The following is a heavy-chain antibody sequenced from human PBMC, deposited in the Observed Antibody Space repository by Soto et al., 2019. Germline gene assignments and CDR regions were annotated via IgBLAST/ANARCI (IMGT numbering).Heavy chain of an antibody. CDR3: ARLPPGYCSGGSCSPGYYGMDV. CDR2: IKQDGSEK. D-gene: IGHD2-15*01. Sequence: PGGSLRLSCAASGFTFSSYWMSWVRQAPGKGLEWVANIKQDGSEKYYVDSVKGRFTISRDNAKNSLYLQMNSLRAEDTAVYYCARLPPGYCSGGSCSPGYYGMDVWGQGTTVTVSS. V-gene: IGHV3-7*05. J-gene: IGHJ6*02. CDR1: GFTFSSYW.